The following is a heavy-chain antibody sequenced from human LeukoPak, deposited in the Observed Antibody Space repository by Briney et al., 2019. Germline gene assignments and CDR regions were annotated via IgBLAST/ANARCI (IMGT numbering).Heavy chain of an antibody. V-gene: IGHV4-59*01. CDR1: GGSISSYY. CDR3: ARDGPVGDYIHDAFDI. D-gene: IGHD4-17*01. CDR2: IYYSGST. J-gene: IGHJ3*02. Sequence: SETLSLTCTVSGGSISSYYWSWLRQPPGKGLEWIGYIYYSGSTNYNPSLKSRVTISVDTSKNQFSLKLSSVTAADTAVYYCARDGPVGDYIHDAFDIWGQGTMVTVSS.